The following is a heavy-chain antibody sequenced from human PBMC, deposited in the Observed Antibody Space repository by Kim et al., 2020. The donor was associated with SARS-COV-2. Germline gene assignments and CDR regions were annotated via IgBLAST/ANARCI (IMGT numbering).Heavy chain of an antibody. Sequence: PSLKGRVTISVDTYKNQFSLRLGSVTAADTAVYYCARVRDIVVVPAAIGYWGQGTLVTVSS. CDR3: ARVRDIVVVPAAIGY. V-gene: IGHV4-34*01. D-gene: IGHD2-2*01. J-gene: IGHJ4*02.